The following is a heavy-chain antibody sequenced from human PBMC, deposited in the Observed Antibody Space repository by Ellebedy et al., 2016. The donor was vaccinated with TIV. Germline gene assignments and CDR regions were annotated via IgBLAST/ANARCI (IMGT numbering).Heavy chain of an antibody. Sequence: GESLKISCAASGFTFSSYAMSWVRQAPGKGLEWVSAISGSGGSTYYADSVKGRFTISRDNSKNTLYLQMNSLRAEDTAVYYCAKGDVRWSRSGNMQIDYWGQGTLVTVSS. D-gene: IGHD3-16*01. CDR2: ISGSGGST. V-gene: IGHV3-23*01. J-gene: IGHJ4*02. CDR3: AKGDVRWSRSGNMQIDY. CDR1: GFTFSSYA.